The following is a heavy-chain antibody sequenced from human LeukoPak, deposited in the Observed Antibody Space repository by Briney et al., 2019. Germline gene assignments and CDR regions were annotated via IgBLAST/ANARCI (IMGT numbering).Heavy chain of an antibody. CDR2: IYYSGST. CDR3: ARDQDYVWGSYRGSGYFDY. CDR1: GGSISSYY. V-gene: IGHV4-59*01. Sequence: SETLSLTCTVSGGSISSYYWSWIRQPPGKGLEWIGYIYYSGSTNYNPSLKSRVTISVDTSKNQFSLKLSSVTAADTAVYYCARDQDYVWGSYRGSGYFDYWGQGTLVTVSS. J-gene: IGHJ4*02. D-gene: IGHD3-16*02.